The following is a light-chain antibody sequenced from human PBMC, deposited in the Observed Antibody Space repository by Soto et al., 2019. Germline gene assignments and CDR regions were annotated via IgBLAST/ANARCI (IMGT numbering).Light chain of an antibody. Sequence: QSALTQPASLSGSPGQSVTISCTGTSSPLENYNLVSWYQHNPGKAPKLIIYDVNKRPSGISDRFSGSKSANTASLTISGLQTDDEADYYCCSYAGISTCVFGGGTKLTVL. CDR3: CSYAGISTCV. J-gene: IGLJ3*02. CDR2: DVN. CDR1: SSPLENYNL. V-gene: IGLV2-23*02.